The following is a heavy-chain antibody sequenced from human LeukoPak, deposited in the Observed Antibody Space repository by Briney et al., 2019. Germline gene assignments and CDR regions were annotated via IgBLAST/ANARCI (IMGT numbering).Heavy chain of an antibody. J-gene: IGHJ5*02. D-gene: IGHD3-10*01. V-gene: IGHV1-8*01. CDR2: MNPNNGNT. CDR1: GFTFTSYD. Sequence: SVKVSCKASGFTFTSYDINWVRQASGQGLEWIGWMNPNNGNTGYAQKFQGRVTMTRDTSISTAYMELRGLRSEDTAVYYCVRDGEGVAISVNYWFDPWGQGTLVTVSS. CDR3: VRDGEGVAISVNYWFDP.